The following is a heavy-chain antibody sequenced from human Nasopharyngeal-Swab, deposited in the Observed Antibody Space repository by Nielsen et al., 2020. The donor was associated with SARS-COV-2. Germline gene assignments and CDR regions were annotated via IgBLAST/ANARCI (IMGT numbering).Heavy chain of an antibody. V-gene: IGHV3-13*01. J-gene: IGHJ4*02. CDR3: ARGSGGAQIFDY. D-gene: IGHD2-8*02. Sequence: GGSLRPSFAPSGFPFSTYDMHWFRQATGKGLEWVSVIGTAGDTYYPGSVKGRFTISRENAKNSLYLQMNSLRAEDTAVYYCARGSGGAQIFDYWGQGTLVTVSS. CDR1: GFPFSTYD. CDR2: IGTAGDT.